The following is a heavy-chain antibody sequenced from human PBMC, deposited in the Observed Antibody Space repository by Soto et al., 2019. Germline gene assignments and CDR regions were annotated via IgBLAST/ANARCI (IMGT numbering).Heavy chain of an antibody. CDR2: IYFSGSA. V-gene: IGHV4-59*08. D-gene: IGHD5-12*01. CDR1: GGSIPRYS. Sequence: QVQLQESGPGLVKPSETLSLTCTVSGGSIPRYSWSWIRQPPGQGLEWIGYIYFSGSANDNPSPKSRVTRSGDTAKNQDSLKLSTATAADTAVYYCARRYSGYGDYWGQGTLVTVSS. J-gene: IGHJ4*02. CDR3: ARRYSGYGDY.